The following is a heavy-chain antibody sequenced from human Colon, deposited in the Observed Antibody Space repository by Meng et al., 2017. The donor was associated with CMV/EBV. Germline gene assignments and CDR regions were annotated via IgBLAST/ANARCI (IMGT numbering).Heavy chain of an antibody. J-gene: IGHJ6*02. CDR3: ARDRRYYDFWSGPLVALDV. CDR1: GYTFTDYY. CDR2: INPNRSGT. D-gene: IGHD3-3*01. V-gene: IGHV1-2*02. Sequence: ASVKVSCKASGYTFTDYYMHWVRQAPGQGLEWMGWINPNRSGTNYVQKFQGTVTMTRDTSISTVYLELSRLRSDDTAVYYCARDRRYYDFWSGPLVALDVWGQGTTVTVSS.